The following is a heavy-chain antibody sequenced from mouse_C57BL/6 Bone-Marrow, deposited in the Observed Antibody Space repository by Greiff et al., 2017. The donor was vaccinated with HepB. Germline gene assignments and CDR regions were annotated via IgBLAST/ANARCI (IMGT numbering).Heavy chain of an antibody. CDR3: ARLETAQATWFAY. CDR2: IYPGSGST. D-gene: IGHD3-2*02. J-gene: IGHJ3*01. Sequence: QVHVKQPGAELVKPGASVKMSCKASGYTFTSYWITWVKQRPGQGLEWIGDIYPGSGSTNYNEKFKSKATLTVDTSSSTAYMQLSSLTSEDSAVYYCARLETAQATWFAYWGQGTLVTVSA. CDR1: GYTFTSYW. V-gene: IGHV1-55*01.